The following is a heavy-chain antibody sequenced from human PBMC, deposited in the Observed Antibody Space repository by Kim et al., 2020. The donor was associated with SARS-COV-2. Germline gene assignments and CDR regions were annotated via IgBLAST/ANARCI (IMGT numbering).Heavy chain of an antibody. CDR3: ARDYNWVAWRAFGSVGMDV. CDR1: GGSISSSSYY. Sequence: SETLSLTCTVSGGSISSSSYYWGWIRQPPGKGLEWIGSIYYSGSTYYNPSLKSRVTISVDTSKNQFSLKLSSVTAADTAVYYCARDYNWVAWRAFGSVGMDVWGQGTTVTVSS. CDR2: IYYSGST. V-gene: IGHV4-39*07. J-gene: IGHJ6*02. D-gene: IGHD2-15*01.